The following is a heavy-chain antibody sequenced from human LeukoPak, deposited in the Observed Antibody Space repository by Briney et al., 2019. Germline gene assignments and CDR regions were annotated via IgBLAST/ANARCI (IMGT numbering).Heavy chain of an antibody. Sequence: SVKVSCKVSGGIFGSYAINWVRQAPGQGLEGLGRIIPIFDTPNYPQTFQGRVTISADKSTRTVYMELTSLRSEDTAFYCAKGSRLREAGSYRFWGQGTLVTVSS. CDR2: IIPIFDTP. J-gene: IGHJ4*02. D-gene: IGHD3-16*02. CDR1: GGIFGSYA. V-gene: IGHV1-69*06. CDR3: AKGSRLREAGSYRF.